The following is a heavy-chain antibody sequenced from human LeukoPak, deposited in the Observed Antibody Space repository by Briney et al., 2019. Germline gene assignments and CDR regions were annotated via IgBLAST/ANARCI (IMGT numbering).Heavy chain of an antibody. Sequence: SVKGRFTISRDNAKNSLYLQMNSLRAEDTAVYYCARRSPNYYFDYWGQGPPVTVSS. V-gene: IGHV3-21*01. J-gene: IGHJ4*02. CDR3: ARRSPNYYFDY.